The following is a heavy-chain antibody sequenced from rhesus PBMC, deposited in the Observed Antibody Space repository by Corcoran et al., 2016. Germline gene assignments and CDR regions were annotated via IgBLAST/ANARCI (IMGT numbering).Heavy chain of an antibody. CDR3: ARDDRYSWNNVPFDD. Sequence: QVQLQESGPGLLKPSETLSLTCAVAGGSISGGYGWGWIRQPPGKGLEGIGSIHISSGNTYYNPSLKRRVTISTDTSKNQFSLKLSSVTAADTAVYYCARDDRYSWNNVPFDDWGQGVLVTVSS. D-gene: IGHD1-20*01. CDR1: GGSISGGYG. V-gene: IGHV4S7*01. CDR2: IHISSGNT. J-gene: IGHJ4*01.